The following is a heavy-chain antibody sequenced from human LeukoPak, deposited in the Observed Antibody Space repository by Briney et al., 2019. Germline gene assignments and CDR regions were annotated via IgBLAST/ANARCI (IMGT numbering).Heavy chain of an antibody. V-gene: IGHV3-66*01. D-gene: IGHD6-6*01. CDR3: ARGRSSSSDY. CDR1: GTTVSSNY. J-gene: IGHJ4*02. Sequence: GGSLTLSCLVSGTTVSSNYMSWVRQAPGKGLEWVSVIYSGGSTYYADSVKGRFTISRDNSKNTLYLQMNSLRAEDTAVYYCARGRSSSSDYWGQGTLVTVSS. CDR2: IYSGGST.